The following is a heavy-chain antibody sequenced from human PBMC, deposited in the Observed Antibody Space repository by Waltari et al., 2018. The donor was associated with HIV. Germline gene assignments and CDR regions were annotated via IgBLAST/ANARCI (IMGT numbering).Heavy chain of an antibody. D-gene: IGHD2-8*01. CDR1: GFTFSSYS. CDR3: AREGFCSNGVCSHYYGMDV. CDR2: ISTSSRYI. V-gene: IGHV3-21*01. J-gene: IGHJ6*02. Sequence: EVQLVESGGGLVTPGGSLRLSCAASGFTFSSYSMYWVRQAAGKGLEWVSSISTSSRYIYYADSLKGRFTISRDNAKNSLYLQMNSLRAEDTAVYYCAREGFCSNGVCSHYYGMDVWGQGTTVTVSS.